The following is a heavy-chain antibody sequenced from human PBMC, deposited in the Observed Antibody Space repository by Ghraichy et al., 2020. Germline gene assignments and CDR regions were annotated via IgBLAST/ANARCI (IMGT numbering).Heavy chain of an antibody. CDR3: ARAGVGETVRPYYYGMDV. Sequence: SQTLSLTCTVSGGSISSYYWSWIRQPPGKGLEWIGYIYYSGSTNYNPSLKSRVTISVDTSKNQFSLKLSSVTAADTAVYYCARAGVGETVRPYYYGMDVWGQGTTVTVSS. CDR1: GGSISSYY. J-gene: IGHJ6*02. CDR2: IYYSGST. D-gene: IGHD2-8*01. V-gene: IGHV4-59*01.